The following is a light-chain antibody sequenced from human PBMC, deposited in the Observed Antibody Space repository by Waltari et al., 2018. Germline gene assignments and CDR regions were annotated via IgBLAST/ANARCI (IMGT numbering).Light chain of an antibody. CDR3: AAWDDSLNGVV. V-gene: IGLV1-44*01. J-gene: IGLJ2*01. Sequence: QSVLTHSPSASGTPGQRVTISCSGSSSNIGSNAVNWYRQLPGTAPKLLIFSNDQRPSGVPDRFSGSKSGTSASLAISGLRSEDEADYYCAAWDDSLNGVVFGGGTKLTVL. CDR2: SND. CDR1: SSNIGSNA.